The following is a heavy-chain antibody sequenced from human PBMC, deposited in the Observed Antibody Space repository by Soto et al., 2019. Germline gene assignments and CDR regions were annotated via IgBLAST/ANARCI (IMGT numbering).Heavy chain of an antibody. D-gene: IGHD3-22*01. V-gene: IGHV3-23*01. J-gene: IGHJ4*02. CDR1: GFTFSSYA. Sequence: GGSLRLSCAASGFTFSSYAMSWVRQAPGKGLEWVSAISGSGGSTYYADSVKGRFTISRDNSKNTLYLQMNSLRAEDTAVYYCAKDLYYYDSSGYYQVFDYWGQGTLVTVSS. CDR3: AKDLYYYDSSGYYQVFDY. CDR2: ISGSGGST.